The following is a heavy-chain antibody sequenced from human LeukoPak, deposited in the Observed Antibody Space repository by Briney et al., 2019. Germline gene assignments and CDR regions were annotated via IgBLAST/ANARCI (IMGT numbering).Heavy chain of an antibody. CDR1: GFTFSSYG. J-gene: IGHJ4*02. Sequence: PGGSLRLSCAASGFTFSSYGMSWVRQAPGKGLEWVSAINGSGGSTYYADSVKGRFTISRDNSKNKVYLQTNSLRAEDTAVYYCAKDGGSSLYDYGDRGYLDYSGQGNLVTVSS. CDR2: INGSGGST. D-gene: IGHD4-17*01. CDR3: AKDGGSSLYDYGDRGYLDY. V-gene: IGHV3-23*01.